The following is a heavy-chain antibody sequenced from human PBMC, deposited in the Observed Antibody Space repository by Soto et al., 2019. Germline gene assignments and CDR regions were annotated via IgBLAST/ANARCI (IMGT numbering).Heavy chain of an antibody. V-gene: IGHV5-51*01. D-gene: IGHD2-2*02. J-gene: IGHJ6*02. CDR1: GYSFTSYW. CDR3: ARSSDCSSTSCYTYYYYGMDV. CDR2: IYPGDSDT. Sequence: GESLKISCKGSGYSFTSYWIGWVRQMPGKGLEWMGTIYPGDSDTRYSPSFQGQVTISADKSISTAYLQWSSLKASDTAMYYCARSSDCSSTSCYTYYYYGMDVWGQGTTVTVSS.